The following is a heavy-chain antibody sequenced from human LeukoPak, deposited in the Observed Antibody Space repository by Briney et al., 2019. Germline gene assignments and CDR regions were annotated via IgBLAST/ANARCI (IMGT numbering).Heavy chain of an antibody. Sequence: GGSLRLSCAASGFTFSSYVMHWVRQAPGKGLEWVAIISYDGSNEYYADSVKGRFTISRDNSKNTLYLQMNSLRAEDTAVYYCAKDHYYDSSGYQIDYWGQGTLVTVSS. D-gene: IGHD3-22*01. V-gene: IGHV3-30*04. CDR3: AKDHYYDSSGYQIDY. CDR2: ISYDGSNE. CDR1: GFTFSSYV. J-gene: IGHJ4*02.